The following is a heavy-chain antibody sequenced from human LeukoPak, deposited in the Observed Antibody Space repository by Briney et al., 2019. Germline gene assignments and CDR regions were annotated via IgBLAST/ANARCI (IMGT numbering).Heavy chain of an antibody. Sequence: PGGSLRLSCAASEFTFSNYALHWVRQAPGKGLQWVAVISYDGNTTHYADSVKGRFIISRDTSKNTLYLQMNSLRAEDTAVYYCARSGGLQKFDYWGRGTLVTVSS. J-gene: IGHJ4*02. CDR1: EFTFSNYA. CDR2: ISYDGNTT. V-gene: IGHV3-30-3*01. D-gene: IGHD4-11*01. CDR3: ARSGGLQKFDY.